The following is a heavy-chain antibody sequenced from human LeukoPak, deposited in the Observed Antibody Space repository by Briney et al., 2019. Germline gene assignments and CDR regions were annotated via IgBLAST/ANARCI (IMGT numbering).Heavy chain of an antibody. V-gene: IGHV3-7*01. D-gene: IGHD2-15*01. Sequence: QSGGSLRLSCAASGFTFSNYAMTWVRQAPGKGLEWVANIKQDGSEKYYVDSVKGRFTISRNNAKNSLYLQMNSLRAEDTAVYYCARDGGRKDDYWGQGTLVTVSS. J-gene: IGHJ4*02. CDR2: IKQDGSEK. CDR3: ARDGGRKDDY. CDR1: GFTFSNYA.